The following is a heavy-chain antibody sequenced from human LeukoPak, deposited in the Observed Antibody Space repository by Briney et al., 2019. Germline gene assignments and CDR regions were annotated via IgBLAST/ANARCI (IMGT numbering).Heavy chain of an antibody. CDR2: ISYDGHT. CDR3: AKERGSTTHFDY. D-gene: IGHD2-2*01. V-gene: IGHV3-30*18. CDR1: GFTFSTYG. Sequence: PGRSLRLSCAASGFTFSTYGMHWVRQAPGKGLEWVTVISYDGHTNYADSVKGRFTISRDNSKNTLYLQMNGLRDEDTAVYHCAKERGSTTHFDYWGQGTLVTVSS. J-gene: IGHJ4*02.